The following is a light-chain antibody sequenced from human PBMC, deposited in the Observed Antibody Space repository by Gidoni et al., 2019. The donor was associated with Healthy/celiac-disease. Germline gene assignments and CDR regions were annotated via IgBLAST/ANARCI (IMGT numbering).Light chain of an antibody. V-gene: IGKV3-11*01. Sequence: EIVLTQSPATLSLSPGERATLSCRASQSVSSYLAWYQQKPGQAPRLLIYDASNRATGIPARFSGSGSGTDFNLTISSLEPEDFAVYYCQQSSNWPQYTFGQGTKLEIK. CDR2: DAS. CDR3: QQSSNWPQYT. J-gene: IGKJ2*01. CDR1: QSVSSY.